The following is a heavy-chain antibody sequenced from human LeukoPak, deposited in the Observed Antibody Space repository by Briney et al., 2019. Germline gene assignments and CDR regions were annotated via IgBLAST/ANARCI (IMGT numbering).Heavy chain of an antibody. D-gene: IGHD6-13*01. J-gene: IGHJ6*03. CDR3: ASRALAAARVNYYYYMDV. CDR1: GFTVSSNY. Sequence: GGSLRLSCAASGFTVSSNYMSWVRQAPGKGLEWVSVIYSGGSTYYADSVKGRFTISRDNSKNTLYLQMNSLRAEDTAVYYCASRALAAARVNYYYYMDVWGKGTTVTISS. CDR2: IYSGGST. V-gene: IGHV3-53*05.